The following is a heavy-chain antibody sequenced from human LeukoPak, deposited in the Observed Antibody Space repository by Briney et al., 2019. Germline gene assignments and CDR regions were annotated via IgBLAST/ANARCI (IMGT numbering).Heavy chain of an antibody. CDR3: TTDPEVLGYCSSTSCSPFDY. Sequence: GGSLRLSCAASGFSFSDAWMSWVRQAPGKGLEWVGRFKSKTDGGTTDYAAPVKDRFTLSRDDSKSTLYLQMNSLKTEDTAVYYCTTDPEVLGYCSSTSCSPFDYWGQGTLVTVSS. D-gene: IGHD2-2*01. J-gene: IGHJ4*02. V-gene: IGHV3-15*01. CDR2: FKSKTDGGTT. CDR1: GFSFSDAW.